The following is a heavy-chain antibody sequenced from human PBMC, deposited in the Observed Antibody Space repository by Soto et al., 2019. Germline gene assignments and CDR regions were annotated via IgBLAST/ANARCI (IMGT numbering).Heavy chain of an antibody. D-gene: IGHD5-18*01. CDR3: ARQGSEPGGNPAMVDV. CDR1: GGSISSSSYY. Sequence: QLQLQESGPGLVKPSETLSLTCTVSGGSISSSSYYWGWIRQPPGKGLEWIGSIYYSGSTYYNPSLKSRVPIPVDTSKNKFSLRMSSVTAADTAVYYCARQGSEPGGNPAMVDVWGQGTTVTVSS. CDR2: IYYSGST. V-gene: IGHV4-39*01. J-gene: IGHJ6*02.